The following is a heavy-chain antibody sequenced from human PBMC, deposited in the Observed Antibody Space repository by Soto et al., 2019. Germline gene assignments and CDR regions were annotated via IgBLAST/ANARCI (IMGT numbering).Heavy chain of an antibody. J-gene: IGHJ4*02. CDR3: AREGDSLCTSCAYLDY. CDR1: GYTFTGYY. Sequence: GASVKVSCKASGYTFTGYYMHWVRQAPGQGLEWMGWINPNSGGTNYAQKFQGWVTMTRDTSISTAYMELSRLRSDDTAVYYCAREGDSLCTSCAYLDYRARRTLVPVSS. V-gene: IGHV1-2*04. D-gene: IGHD2-2*01. CDR2: INPNSGGT.